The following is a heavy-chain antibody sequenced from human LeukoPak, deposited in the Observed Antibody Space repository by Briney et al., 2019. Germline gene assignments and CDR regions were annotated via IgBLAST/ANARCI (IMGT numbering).Heavy chain of an antibody. D-gene: IGHD7-27*01. Sequence: GGSLRLSCAASGFTFSNAWMTGVRQAPGMGLEWVGRIKSKIYGGTIDNAAPVKGRFTISRDDSKNTLYLQMNSLKTEDTAVYYCALDALGPSHHYYYGMDVWGQGTTVTVSS. CDR2: IKSKIYGGTI. CDR1: GFTFSNAW. CDR3: ALDALGPSHHYYYGMDV. J-gene: IGHJ6*02. V-gene: IGHV3-15*01.